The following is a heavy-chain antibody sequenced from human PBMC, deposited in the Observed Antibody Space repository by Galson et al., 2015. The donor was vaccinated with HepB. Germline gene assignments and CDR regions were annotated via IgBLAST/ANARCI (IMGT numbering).Heavy chain of an antibody. V-gene: IGHV3-30-3*01. D-gene: IGHD1-1*01. CDR1: GFIFSSHA. J-gene: IGHJ4*02. CDR3: ARDLGATGTVPVD. CDR2: ISYDETLK. Sequence: SLRLSCAASGFIFSSHAMHWVRQAPGKGLEWVALISYDETLKNYVDSVKGRFTISRDNSKNTLFLQMNSLRPEDTAVYYCARDLGATGTVPVDWGQGTLVTVSS.